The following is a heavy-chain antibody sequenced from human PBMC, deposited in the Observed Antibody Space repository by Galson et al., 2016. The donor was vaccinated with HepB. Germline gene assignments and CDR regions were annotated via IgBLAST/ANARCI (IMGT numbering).Heavy chain of an antibody. CDR3: VKSDTSGWYSASVY. CDR2: ISANGGNT. CDR1: GFIFSNYA. V-gene: IGHV3-64D*06. J-gene: IGHJ4*02. Sequence: SLRLSCAASGFIFSNYAMHWVRQAPGKGLQFVSSISANGGNTFYADSVKGRFAISRDNSKNTLFLQMSSLRAEDTAVYYCVKSDTSGWYSASVYWGQGTLVTVSS. D-gene: IGHD6-19*01.